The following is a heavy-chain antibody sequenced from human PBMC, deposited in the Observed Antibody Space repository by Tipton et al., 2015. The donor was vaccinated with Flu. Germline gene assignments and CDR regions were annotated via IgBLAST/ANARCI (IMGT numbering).Heavy chain of an antibody. CDR3: ARPHRQVSDNAFDI. CDR1: GGSISSGSYY. CDR2: VYPSGSA. V-gene: IGHV4-61*02. Sequence: TLSLTCTVSGGSISSGSYYWSWIRQPAGKGLEWIGRVYPSGSANYNPSLKSRVTISVDTSKNQFSLNLSSVTAADTAVYYCARPHRQVSDNAFDIWGQGTMVTVSS. J-gene: IGHJ3*02.